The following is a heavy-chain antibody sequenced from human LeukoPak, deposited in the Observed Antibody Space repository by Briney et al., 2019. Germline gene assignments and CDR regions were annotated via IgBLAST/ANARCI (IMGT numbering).Heavy chain of an antibody. CDR1: GFTFSSYA. Sequence: GGSLRLSCAASGFTFSSYAMSWVRQAPGKGLEWVSAISGSGGSTYYADSGKGRFTICRDNSKNTLYLQMNSLRAEATTVYSCAKGAPFVLVPAAKGYDVDYWGQATLLTVPS. J-gene: IGHJ4*02. CDR3: AKGAPFVLVPAAKGYDVDY. CDR2: ISGSGGST. V-gene: IGHV3-23*01. D-gene: IGHD2-2*01.